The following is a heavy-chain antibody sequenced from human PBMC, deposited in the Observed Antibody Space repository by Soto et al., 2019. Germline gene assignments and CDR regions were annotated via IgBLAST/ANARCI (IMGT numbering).Heavy chain of an antibody. CDR3: ARASVSRYYDSSGLLDY. J-gene: IGHJ4*02. CDR2: IYYSGST. V-gene: IGHV4-30-4*01. CDR1: GGSISSGDYY. Sequence: QVQLQESGPGLVKPSQTLSLTCTVSGGSISSGDYYWSWIRQPPGKGLEWIGYIYYSGSTYYNPSLKSRVTISVDTSKNQFSLKLSSVTAADTAVYYCARASVSRYYDSSGLLDYWGQGTLVTVSS. D-gene: IGHD3-22*01.